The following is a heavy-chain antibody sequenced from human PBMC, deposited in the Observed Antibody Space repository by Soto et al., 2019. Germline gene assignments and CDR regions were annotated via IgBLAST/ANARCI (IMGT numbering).Heavy chain of an antibody. CDR3: ARDSGKSDY. D-gene: IGHD1-1*01. CDR1: GFTFSTFW. J-gene: IGHJ4*02. V-gene: IGHV3-7*01. CDR2: IKQDGSET. Sequence: GGSLRLSCAASGFTFSTFWMCWVRQAPGKGLEWVANIKQDGSETYYVDSVKGRFSISRDNAKNSLYLQMNSLRAEDTAVYYCARDSGKSDYWGQGTMVTVSS.